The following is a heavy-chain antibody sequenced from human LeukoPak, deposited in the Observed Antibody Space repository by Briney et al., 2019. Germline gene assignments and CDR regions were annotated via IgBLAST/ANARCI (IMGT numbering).Heavy chain of an antibody. J-gene: IGHJ4*02. CDR3: AKDLLLAYYDSSGYYCGVFDY. Sequence: GGSLRLSCAVSGFTFSIYGMSWVRQAPGKGPEWVSAITPGSGGSTYYADSVKGRFTISRDNSKNTLYLQMNSLRAEDTAVYYCAKDLLLAYYDSSGYYCGVFDYWGQGTLVTVSS. CDR1: GFTFSIYG. D-gene: IGHD3-22*01. CDR2: ITPGSGGST. V-gene: IGHV3-23*01.